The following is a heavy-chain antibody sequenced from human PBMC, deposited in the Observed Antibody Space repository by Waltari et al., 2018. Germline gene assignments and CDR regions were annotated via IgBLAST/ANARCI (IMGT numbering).Heavy chain of an antibody. D-gene: IGHD3-9*01. J-gene: IGHJ4*02. CDR2: IYYSGST. V-gene: IGHV4-4*02. Sequence: QVQLQESGPGLVKPSGTLSLTCAVSGVSVTSSSWGSWVRQPPGKGLEWIGEIYYSGSTNYNSSLKSRVTISIDESNNQFSLKVTSVTDADTAVYYCATRDILTGVPFWGQGTLVTVSS. CDR1: GVSVTSSSW. CDR3: ATRDILTGVPF.